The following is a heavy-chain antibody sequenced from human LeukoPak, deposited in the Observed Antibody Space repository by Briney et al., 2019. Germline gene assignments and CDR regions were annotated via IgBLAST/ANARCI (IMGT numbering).Heavy chain of an antibody. CDR2: ISAYNGNT. CDR1: GYTFTSYG. CDR3: ARDLAPYYYDSSGYYYVY. Sequence: ASVKLSCKASGYTFTSYGISWMRQAPGQGLELMGWISAYNGNTNYAQKLQGRVNMTTDTSTSTAYMELRSMRSDDTAVYYCARDLAPYYYDSSGYYYVYWGQGTLVTVSS. J-gene: IGHJ4*02. V-gene: IGHV1-18*01. D-gene: IGHD3-22*01.